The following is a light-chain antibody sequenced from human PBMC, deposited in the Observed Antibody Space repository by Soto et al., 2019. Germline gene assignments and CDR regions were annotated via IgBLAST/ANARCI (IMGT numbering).Light chain of an antibody. V-gene: IGKV1-5*01. CDR2: DAS. CDR3: QQYNSYSGT. J-gene: IGKJ1*01. Sequence: DIQMTQSPSTLSASVGDRVTITCLASQSISSWLAWYQQKPGKAPKLLIYDASSLESGVPSRFSGSGSGTEFTLTISSLQPDDFATYYCQQYNSYSGTFGQGAKADIK. CDR1: QSISSW.